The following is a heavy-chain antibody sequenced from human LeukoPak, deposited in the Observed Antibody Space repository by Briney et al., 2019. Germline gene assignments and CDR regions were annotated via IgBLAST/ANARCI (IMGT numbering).Heavy chain of an antibody. J-gene: IGHJ5*02. Sequence: ASVKVSCKASGYTFTSNYMHWVRQAPGQGLEWMGVIAPSSGTTSYAQKFQGRVTMTRDTSTSTLYMELSSLRSEDTAVYYCARGVVVVPAAIHGWFDHWGQGTLVTVSS. V-gene: IGHV1-46*01. CDR2: IAPSSGTT. D-gene: IGHD2-2*01. CDR1: GYTFTSNY. CDR3: ARGVVVVPAAIHGWFDH.